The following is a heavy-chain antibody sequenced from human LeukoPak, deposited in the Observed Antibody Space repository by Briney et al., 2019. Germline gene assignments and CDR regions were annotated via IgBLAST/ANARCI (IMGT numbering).Heavy chain of an antibody. V-gene: IGHV3-23*01. J-gene: IGHJ3*02. CDR2: ISGTGGST. CDR3: ARAVVIAISDAFDI. Sequence: PGGSLRLSCAASGFTFSNYAMSWVRQAPGKGLEWVSSISGTGGSTYYADSVKGRFTISRDKSNNTLFLQMNSLRAEDTAVYYCARAVVIAISDAFDIWGQGTMVTVSS. D-gene: IGHD2-21*01. CDR1: GFTFSNYA.